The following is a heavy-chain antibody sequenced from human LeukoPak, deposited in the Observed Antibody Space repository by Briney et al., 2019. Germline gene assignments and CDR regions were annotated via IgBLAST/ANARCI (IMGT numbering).Heavy chain of an antibody. V-gene: IGHV4-59*12. CDR3: ARDLRGHSKSWPVFDY. CDR2: IYYSGST. D-gene: IGHD5-18*01. J-gene: IGHJ4*02. CDR1: GGSISSYY. Sequence: SETLSLTCTVSGGSISSYYWSWIRQPPGKGLEWIGYIYYSGSTNYNPSLKSRVTISVDTSKNQFSLKLSSVTAADTAVYYCARDLRGHSKSWPVFDYWGQGTLVTVSS.